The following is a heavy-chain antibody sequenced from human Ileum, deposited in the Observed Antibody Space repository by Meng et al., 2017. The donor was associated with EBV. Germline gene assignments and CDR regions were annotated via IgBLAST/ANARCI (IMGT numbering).Heavy chain of an antibody. V-gene: IGHV3-30*18. CDR1: GFTFSNYG. D-gene: IGHD3-10*01. Sequence: VPLGVVGVGVVQPGVSLRLFLAPSGFTFSNYGMHRVRQAPGKGLEWVAVISYDGNNKYYADSVKGRFNISRDNSKNTLYLQMSSLRAEDTAVYYCTKFPRGREVDYWGQGTLVTVSS. CDR2: ISYDGNNK. CDR3: TKFPRGREVDY. J-gene: IGHJ4*02.